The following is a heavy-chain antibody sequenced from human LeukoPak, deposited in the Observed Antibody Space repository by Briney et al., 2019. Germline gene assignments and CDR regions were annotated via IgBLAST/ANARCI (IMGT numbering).Heavy chain of an antibody. CDR3: AKGTSSGWSIDY. CDR1: GFTFDDYA. V-gene: IGHV3-43D*03. Sequence: GGSLRLSCAASGFTFDDYAMHWVRRAPGKGLEWVSLISWDGGSTYYADSVKGRFTISRDNSKNSLYLQMNSLRAEDTAVYYCAKGTSSGWSIDYWGQGTLVTVSS. J-gene: IGHJ4*02. D-gene: IGHD6-19*01. CDR2: ISWDGGST.